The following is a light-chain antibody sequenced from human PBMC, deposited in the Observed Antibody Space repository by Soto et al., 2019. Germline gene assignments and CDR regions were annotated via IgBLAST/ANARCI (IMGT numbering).Light chain of an antibody. CDR3: EQYSSTPRT. CDR2: AAS. Sequence: EIVLTQSPGTLTLSPWERATLSCRASQSISSNYLAWYQQRPGQAPRLLIFAASSRANGIPDRFSGSGSGTDFTLTISRLEPEDFAVYYCEQYSSTPRTFGQGTKVDIK. CDR1: QSISSNY. J-gene: IGKJ1*01. V-gene: IGKV3-20*01.